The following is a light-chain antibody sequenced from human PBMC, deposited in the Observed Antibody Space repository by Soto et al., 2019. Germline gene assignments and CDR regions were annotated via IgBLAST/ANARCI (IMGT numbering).Light chain of an antibody. CDR2: RNN. J-gene: IGLJ1*01. CDR3: AAWDDSLSALYV. Sequence: QSVLTQPPSASGTPGQRVTISCSGSSSNIGSNYVYWYQQLPGTAPKLLIYRNNQRPSGVPDRFSGSKSGTSASQAISGLRSEDEADYYCAAWDDSLSALYVFGTGTKVTVL. CDR1: SSNIGSNY. V-gene: IGLV1-47*01.